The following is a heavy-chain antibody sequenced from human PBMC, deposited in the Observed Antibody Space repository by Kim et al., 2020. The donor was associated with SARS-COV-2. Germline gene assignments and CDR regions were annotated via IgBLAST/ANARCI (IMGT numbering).Heavy chain of an antibody. D-gene: IGHD1-26*01. V-gene: IGHV3-30*18. CDR3: AKQGGPVDY. CDR2: ISYDGSNK. CDR1: GFTFSSYG. J-gene: IGHJ4*02. Sequence: GGSLRLSCAASGFTFSSYGMHWVRQAPGKGLEWVAVISYDGSNKYYADSVKGRFTISRDNSKNKLYLQMNSLRAEDTAVYYCAKQGGPVDYWGQGTLVTV.